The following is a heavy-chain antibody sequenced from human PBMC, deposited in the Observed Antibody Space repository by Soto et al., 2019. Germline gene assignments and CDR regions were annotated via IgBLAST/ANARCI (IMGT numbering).Heavy chain of an antibody. J-gene: IGHJ4*02. Sequence: EVQLVESGGGLVQPGRSLRLSCAASGFTFDDYAMHWVRQAPGKGLEWVSGISWNSGSIGYADSVKGRFTISRDNAKNSLYLQMNSLRAEDTALYYCAKADSSSSSNYFDYWGQGTLVTVSS. CDR3: AKADSSSSSNYFDY. V-gene: IGHV3-9*01. CDR1: GFTFDDYA. D-gene: IGHD6-13*01. CDR2: ISWNSGSI.